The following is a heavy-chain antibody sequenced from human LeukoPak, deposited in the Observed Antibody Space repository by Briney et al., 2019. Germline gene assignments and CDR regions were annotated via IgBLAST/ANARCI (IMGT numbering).Heavy chain of an antibody. V-gene: IGHV1-18*01. CDR2: ISAYNGNT. CDR1: GYTFTSYG. Sequence: ASVKVSCKASGYTFTSYGISWVRQAPGQGLEWMGWISAYNGNTNYAQKLQGRVTMTTDTSTSTAYMELRSLRSDDTAVYYCARDRQDGDYGDPFYYGMDVWGQGTTVTVSS. CDR3: ARDRQDGDYGDPFYYGMDV. D-gene: IGHD4-17*01. J-gene: IGHJ6*02.